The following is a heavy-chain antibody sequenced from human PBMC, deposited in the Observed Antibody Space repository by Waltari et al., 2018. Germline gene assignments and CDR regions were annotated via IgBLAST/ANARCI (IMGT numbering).Heavy chain of an antibody. Sequence: LQLQESGPGLVKPSETLSLTCTVSGGSISSSSYYWGWIRQAPGKGLEWVSIIYSDDSSTYYTDSVRGRFTISRDNSKNTLYLQMNSLRAEDTAVYYCAKDPPDYWGQGTLVTVSS. CDR2: IYSDDSST. CDR1: GGSISSSSYY. V-gene: IGHV3-23*03. J-gene: IGHJ4*02. CDR3: AKDPPDY.